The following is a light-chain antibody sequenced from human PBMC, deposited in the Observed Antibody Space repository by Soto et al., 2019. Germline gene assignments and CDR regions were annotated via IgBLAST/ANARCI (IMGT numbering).Light chain of an antibody. Sequence: EIVLTQSPATLSLSPGERATLSCRASQSIRNYLAWYQQKPGQAPRLLIYDAYNRATGIPPRFSGSGSGTDFILTISSLEPEDSGVYYCQQRNDWVTFGGGTKVEIK. CDR2: DAY. CDR3: QQRNDWVT. V-gene: IGKV3-11*01. CDR1: QSIRNY. J-gene: IGKJ4*01.